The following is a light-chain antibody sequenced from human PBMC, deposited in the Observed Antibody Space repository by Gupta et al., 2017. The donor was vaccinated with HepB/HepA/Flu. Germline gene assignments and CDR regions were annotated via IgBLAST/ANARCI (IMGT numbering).Light chain of an antibody. CDR1: QSIS. V-gene: IGKV1-39*01. CDR2: AAS. CDR3: HESYSTPFT. Sequence: DIQMTQSPSSLSASVGDRVTITCRASQSISLNWYQQKPGKAPKLLFYAASTLQSGVPSRFSGSGSWTDFTLPISRRQPEDFAPYYFHESYSTPFTFGPGTKVDIK. J-gene: IGKJ3*01.